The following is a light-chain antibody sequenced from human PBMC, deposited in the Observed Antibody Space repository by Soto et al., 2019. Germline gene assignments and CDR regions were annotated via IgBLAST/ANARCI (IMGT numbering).Light chain of an antibody. V-gene: IGKV3-15*01. J-gene: IGKJ1*01. CDR1: QSVSSN. CDR2: GAS. Sequence: GERATLSCRASQSVSSNLAWYQQKPGQAPRLLIYGASTRATGIPARFIGSGSETEFTLTISSLQSEDFAVYYCQHYNNWPPWTFGQGT. CDR3: QHYNNWPPWT.